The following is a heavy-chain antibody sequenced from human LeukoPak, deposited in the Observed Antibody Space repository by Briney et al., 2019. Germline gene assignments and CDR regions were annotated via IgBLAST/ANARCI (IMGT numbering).Heavy chain of an antibody. J-gene: IGHJ3*02. CDR2: INPKSGGT. Sequence: ASVKVSCKASGFTFTGYYIHWVRQAPGQGLEWMGWINPKSGGTNYAQMFQGRVTMTRDTSINTAYMELSRLRSDDTAVYYCAYSSAPDVFDIWGQGTMVTVSS. CDR3: AYSSAPDVFDI. CDR1: GFTFTGYY. V-gene: IGHV1-2*02. D-gene: IGHD6-19*01.